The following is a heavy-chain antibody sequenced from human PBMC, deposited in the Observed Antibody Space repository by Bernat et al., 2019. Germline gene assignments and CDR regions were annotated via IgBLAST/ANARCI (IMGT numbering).Heavy chain of an antibody. D-gene: IGHD2-15*01. J-gene: IGHJ5*01. CDR1: GFTFSSYE. Sequence: EVQLVESGGGLVQPGGSLRLSCAASGFTFSSYEMNWVRQAPGKGLEWVSYISSSGSTIYYADSVKGRFTISRDNAKNSLYLQMNSLRAEDTAVYYCAREMVEADTDSWGQGTLVTVSS. CDR2: ISSSGSTI. V-gene: IGHV3-48*03. CDR3: AREMVEADTDS.